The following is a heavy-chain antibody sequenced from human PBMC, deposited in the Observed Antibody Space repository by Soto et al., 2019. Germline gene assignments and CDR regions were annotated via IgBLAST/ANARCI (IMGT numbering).Heavy chain of an antibody. D-gene: IGHD2-15*01. Sequence: QVQLVQSGAEVKKPGASVKISCKASGYTFTRYTMNWVRQAPGQRLEWMGWINPDNGNTKSSQMFQDRVIITRDTSASTAYMDLSSMRSEDTAVYYCARGIATGQLDPWGQGTVVTVSS. CDR2: INPDNGNT. CDR3: ARGIATGQLDP. V-gene: IGHV1-3*01. J-gene: IGHJ5*02. CDR1: GYTFTRYT.